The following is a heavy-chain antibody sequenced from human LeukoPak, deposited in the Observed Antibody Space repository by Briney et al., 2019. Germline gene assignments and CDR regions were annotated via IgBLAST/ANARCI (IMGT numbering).Heavy chain of an antibody. V-gene: IGHV7-4-1*02. J-gene: IGHJ6*03. CDR2: INTNTGNP. Sequence: ASVKVSCKASGYTFTSYAMNWVRQAPGQGLEWMGWINTNTGNPTYAQGFTGRFVFSLDTSVSTAYLQISSLKAEDTAVYYCAREAAVAGTDYYYYYMDVWGKGTTVTVSS. D-gene: IGHD6-19*01. CDR1: GYTFTSYA. CDR3: AREAAVAGTDYYYYYMDV.